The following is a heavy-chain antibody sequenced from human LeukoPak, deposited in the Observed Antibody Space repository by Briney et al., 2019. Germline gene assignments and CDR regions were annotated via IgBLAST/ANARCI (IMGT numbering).Heavy chain of an antibody. CDR3: ARGDYDSSGYYYPFDY. D-gene: IGHD3-22*01. Sequence: SVKVSCKASGGTFSSYAISWVRQAPGQGLEWMGRIIPILGIANYAQKFQGRVTITADKSTNTAYMELSSLRSEDTAVYYCARGDYDSSGYYYPFDYWGQGTLVTVSS. CDR1: GGTFSSYA. V-gene: IGHV1-69*04. CDR2: IIPILGIA. J-gene: IGHJ4*02.